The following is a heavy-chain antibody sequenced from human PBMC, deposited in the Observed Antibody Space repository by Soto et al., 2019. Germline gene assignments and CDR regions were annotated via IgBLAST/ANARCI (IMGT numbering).Heavy chain of an antibody. J-gene: IGHJ5*02. D-gene: IGHD1-1*01. V-gene: IGHV1-46*03. CDR2: IYPGGVNI. Sequence: ASVKVSCKAIGYSFTSHYMHWVRQAPGQGLEWMGSIYPGGVNIGYAQKFKGRVTMTKDTSTSTVYMELNSLTSEDTAVYYCARDQSWHDLVCLFDPWGHGTLVTVSS. CDR1: GYSFTSHY. CDR3: ARDQSWHDLVCLFDP.